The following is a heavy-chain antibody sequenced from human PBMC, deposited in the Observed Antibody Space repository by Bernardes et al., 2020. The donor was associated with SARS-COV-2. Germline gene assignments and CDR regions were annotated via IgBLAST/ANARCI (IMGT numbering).Heavy chain of an antibody. J-gene: IGHJ4*02. CDR2: IWYDGSSQ. V-gene: IGHV3-33*08. Sequence: GGSLRLSCAASGFTFSGSDMHWVRQTPDKGLEWLGVIWYDGSSQYIADAVKGRFTIFRDNLKNTVSLQMNSLRGDDTAVYHCAQGHRVGTTFDNWGQGTLVTVSS. CDR3: AQGHRVGTTFDN. CDR1: GFTFSGSD. D-gene: IGHD1-26*01.